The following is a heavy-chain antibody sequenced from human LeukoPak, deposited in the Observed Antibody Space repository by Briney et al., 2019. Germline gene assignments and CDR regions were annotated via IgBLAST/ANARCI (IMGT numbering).Heavy chain of an antibody. J-gene: IGHJ6*03. CDR3: AREDYYYYYMDV. CDR2: IYSGGST. CDR1: GFTVGSNY. Sequence: GGSLRLSCAASGFTVGSNYMSWVRQAPGKGLEWVSVIYSGGSTYSADSVKARFTISRDNSKNTLYLQMNSLRAEDTAVYYCAREDYYYYYMDVWGKGTTVTVSS. V-gene: IGHV3-53*01.